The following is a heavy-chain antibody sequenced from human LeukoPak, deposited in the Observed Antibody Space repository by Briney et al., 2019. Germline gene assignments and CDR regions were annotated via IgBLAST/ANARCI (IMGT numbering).Heavy chain of an antibody. D-gene: IGHD3-10*01. V-gene: IGHV1-46*01. J-gene: IGHJ3*02. Sequence: SVTVSCKASGYTFTSYFVNLVRQAPAPGLEWMGIINPSGGSTSYEQKFQGRVTMTRDTSTSTVYLELSSLRSEDTAVYYCARVGVGDIAGGDASDIWGQGTMVTVSS. CDR2: INPSGGST. CDR1: GYTFTSYF. CDR3: ARVGVGDIAGGDASDI.